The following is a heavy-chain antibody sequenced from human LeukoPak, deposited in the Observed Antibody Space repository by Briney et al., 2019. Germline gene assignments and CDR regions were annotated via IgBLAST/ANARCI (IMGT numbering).Heavy chain of an antibody. CDR1: GDSVSSNSAA. D-gene: IGHD3-10*01. Sequence: SQTLSLTCVISGDSVSSNSAAWNCIRQSPSRGLEWLGRTYYRSKWYNDYAVSVKSRITLNLDTSKNQFSLQLNSVTPEDTAVYSCAKDRMGGLVRGASNMDVWGKGTTVTVSS. CDR3: AKDRMGGLVRGASNMDV. V-gene: IGHV6-1*01. J-gene: IGHJ6*03. CDR2: TYYRSKWYN.